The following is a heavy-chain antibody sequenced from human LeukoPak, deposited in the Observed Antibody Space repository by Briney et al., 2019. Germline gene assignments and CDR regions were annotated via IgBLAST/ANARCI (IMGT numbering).Heavy chain of an antibody. V-gene: IGHV3-23*01. D-gene: IGHD3-9*01. CDR1: GFTFSSYA. Sequence: GGSLRLSCAASGFTFSSYAMSWVRQAPGKGLEWVSAISGSGGSTYYADSVKGRFTISRDNSKNTLYLQMDSLRAEDTAVYYCAKGGRPDWSPHYWGQGTLVTVSS. CDR3: AKGGRPDWSPHY. J-gene: IGHJ4*02. CDR2: ISGSGGST.